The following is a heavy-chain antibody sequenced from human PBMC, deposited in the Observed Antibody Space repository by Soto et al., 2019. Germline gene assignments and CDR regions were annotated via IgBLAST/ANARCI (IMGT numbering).Heavy chain of an antibody. Sequence: GVPAKVSCEASGYTSTNCGMHWARQAKGQRLEWMGWINAGSGNTKYSQKFQGRITITRDTSASTVYMELSSLRSEDTAVFYFQNEIRIIQGAKVLAFRGKGSFVPVSS. D-gene: IGHD1-1*01. J-gene: IGHJ4*02. CDR2: INAGSGNT. V-gene: IGHV1-3*01. CDR3: QNEIRIIQGAKVLAF. CDR1: GYTSTNCG.